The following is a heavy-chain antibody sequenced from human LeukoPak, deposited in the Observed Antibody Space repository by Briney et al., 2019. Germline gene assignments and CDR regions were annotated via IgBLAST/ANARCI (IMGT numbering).Heavy chain of an antibody. CDR2: ISGSGGSK. D-gene: IGHD6-13*01. CDR1: GFTVSSYA. V-gene: IGHV3-23*01. J-gene: IGHJ4*02. CDR3: TKEWRFSSSWYQYYFDY. Sequence: GGSLRLSCAASGFTVSSYAMSWVRQAPGKGLEWISAISGSGGSKYYADSVKGRFTISRDTSTNTLYLQLNSLRVDDTAVYFCTKEWRFSSSWYQYYFDYWGQGTLVTVSS.